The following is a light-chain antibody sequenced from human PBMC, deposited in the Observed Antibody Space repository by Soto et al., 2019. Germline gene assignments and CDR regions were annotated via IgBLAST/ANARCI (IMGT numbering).Light chain of an antibody. Sequence: EIVLTQSPGTLSLSPGERATLSCRASHSVSSRYLAWYQQKPGQAPRLLIYGASSRATGIPDRFSGSGSGTAFTLIISRLEPEDFAVYYCQQYGNSPYTFGQGTKLEIK. CDR3: QQYGNSPYT. CDR2: GAS. V-gene: IGKV3-20*01. CDR1: HSVSSRY. J-gene: IGKJ2*01.